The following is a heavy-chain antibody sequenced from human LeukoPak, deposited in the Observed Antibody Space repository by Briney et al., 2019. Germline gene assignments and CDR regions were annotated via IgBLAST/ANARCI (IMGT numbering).Heavy chain of an antibody. CDR3: AGDLTYGSGEGYYYYYGMDV. J-gene: IGHJ6*04. CDR1: GYTFTSYA. Sequence: GASVKVSCKASGYTFTSYAMHWVRQAPGQRLEWMGWINAGNGNTKYSQKFQGRVTITRDTSASTAYMELSSLRSEDTAVYYCAGDLTYGSGEGYYYYYGMDVWGKGTTVTVSS. CDR2: INAGNGNT. D-gene: IGHD3-10*01. V-gene: IGHV1-3*01.